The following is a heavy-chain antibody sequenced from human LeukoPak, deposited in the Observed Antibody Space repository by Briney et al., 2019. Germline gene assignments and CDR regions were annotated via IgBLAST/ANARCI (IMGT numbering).Heavy chain of an antibody. D-gene: IGHD3-22*01. CDR1: GFTFSSYE. CDR2: ISSSGNTI. V-gene: IGHV3-48*03. CDR3: ARAELYYYDSSGYYSGFDY. Sequence: GGSLRLSCAASGFTFSSYEMNWVRQAPGKGLEWVSYISSSGNTIYYADSVKGRFTISRDNAKNSLYLQMNSLRAEDTAVYYCARAELYYYDSSGYYSGFDYWGQGTLVTVSS. J-gene: IGHJ4*02.